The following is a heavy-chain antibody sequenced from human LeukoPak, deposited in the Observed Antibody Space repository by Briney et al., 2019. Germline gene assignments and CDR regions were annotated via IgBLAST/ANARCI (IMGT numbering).Heavy chain of an antibody. CDR1: GYTFTDYN. CDR3: ARDENYGIFFNVDY. CDR2: IQPKSGGT. J-gene: IGHJ4*02. V-gene: IGHV1-2*02. D-gene: IGHD4-17*01. Sequence: ASVKVSCKASGYTFTDYNVYWVRQAPGQGPEWMGWIQPKSGGTIYAQRFQGRVTMTKDRSISTAYMELRSLRSDDTAVYYCARDENYGIFFNVDYWGQGTLVTVSS.